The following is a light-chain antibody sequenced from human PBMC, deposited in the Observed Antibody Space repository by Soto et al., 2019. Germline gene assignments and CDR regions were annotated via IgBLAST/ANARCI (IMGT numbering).Light chain of an antibody. CDR2: GAF. J-gene: IGKJ5*01. CDR1: QSLSRSY. CDR3: QQHETLIT. V-gene: IGKV3-20*01. Sequence: EIVLTQSPVTLSLSPGESATLSSRPSQSLSRSYFAWYQHKPGQGPRXLIYGAFTTATGIPDRFSGSGSGTDFTLTISRLEPEDFAVYYCQQHETLITFGQGTRLEIK.